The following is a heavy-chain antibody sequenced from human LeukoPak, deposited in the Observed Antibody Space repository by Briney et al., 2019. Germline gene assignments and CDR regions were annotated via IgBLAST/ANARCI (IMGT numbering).Heavy chain of an antibody. CDR1: GYTFTGYY. CDR3: ASHCSGGSCYFDY. V-gene: IGHV1-2*02. J-gene: IGHJ4*02. Sequence: ASVKVSCKASGYTFTGYYMHWVRQAPGQGLEWMGWINPNSGGTNYAQKFQGGVTMTRDTSISTAYMELSRLRSDDTAVYYCASHCSGGSCYFDYWGQGTLVTVSS. D-gene: IGHD2-15*01. CDR2: INPNSGGT.